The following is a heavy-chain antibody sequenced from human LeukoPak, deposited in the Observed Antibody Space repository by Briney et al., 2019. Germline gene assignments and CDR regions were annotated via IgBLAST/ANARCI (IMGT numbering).Heavy chain of an antibody. CDR1: GFTFYDYG. CDR3: ARLGYYYDSSGYFDY. Sequence: PGGSLRLSCAASGFTFYDYGMSWVGQAPGKGVEWVSGINWNGGSTGYADSVKGRFTISRDNAKNSLYMQMNSLRAEDTALYYCARLGYYYDSSGYFDYWGQGTLVTVSS. J-gene: IGHJ4*02. D-gene: IGHD3-22*01. V-gene: IGHV3-20*04. CDR2: INWNGGST.